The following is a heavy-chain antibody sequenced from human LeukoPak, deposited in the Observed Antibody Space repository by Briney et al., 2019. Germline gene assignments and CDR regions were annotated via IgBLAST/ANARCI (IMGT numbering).Heavy chain of an antibody. V-gene: IGHV4-39*01. J-gene: IGHJ4*02. Sequence: PSETLSLTCTVSGGSISSSSYYWGWIRQPPGKGLEWIGSIYYSGSTYYNPSLKSRVTISVDTSKNQFSLKLSSVTAADTAVYYCARHHYYYDSSGLSKTFVYWGQGTLVTVSS. CDR1: GGSISSSSYY. CDR3: ARHHYYYDSSGLSKTFVY. CDR2: IYYSGST. D-gene: IGHD3-22*01.